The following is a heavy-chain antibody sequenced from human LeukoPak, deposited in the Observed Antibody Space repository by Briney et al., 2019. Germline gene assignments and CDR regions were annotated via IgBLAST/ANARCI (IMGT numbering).Heavy chain of an antibody. Sequence: GASVKVSCKASAYTFSSFGISWVRQAPGQGLEWMGWINTNTGNPTYAQGFTGRFVFSLDTSVSTAYLQISSLKAEDTAVYYCARVVISPRVIVAVAGSGMDVWGQGTTVTVSS. CDR1: AYTFSSFG. CDR2: INTNTGNP. D-gene: IGHD6-19*01. V-gene: IGHV7-4-1*02. J-gene: IGHJ6*02. CDR3: ARVVISPRVIVAVAGSGMDV.